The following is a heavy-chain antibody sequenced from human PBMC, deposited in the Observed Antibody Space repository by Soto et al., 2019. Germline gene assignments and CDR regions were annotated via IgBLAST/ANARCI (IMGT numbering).Heavy chain of an antibody. J-gene: IGHJ5*02. V-gene: IGHV4-4*07. Sequence: KPSETLSLTCTVSGDFISYYWSWIRQPAGKGLEWIGRIYTSGSTNYNPSLKSRVTMSVDTSKNQFSLKLSSVTAADTAVYYCARDRGIAVAGTNWFDPWGQGTLVTVSS. CDR1: GDFISYY. CDR2: IYTSGST. CDR3: ARDRGIAVAGTNWFDP. D-gene: IGHD6-19*01.